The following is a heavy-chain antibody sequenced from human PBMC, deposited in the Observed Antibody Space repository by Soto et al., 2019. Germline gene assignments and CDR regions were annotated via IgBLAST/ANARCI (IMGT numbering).Heavy chain of an antibody. J-gene: IGHJ4*02. CDR3: ARGWTFDL. Sequence: GESLKISCAASGFTFSSYAMSWVRQAPGKGLEWVSGINGGGDSTYFADSVRGRFTISRDNSKNTLFLQMNSLRAEDTAVYYCARGWTFDLWGQGTLVTVSS. D-gene: IGHD1-1*01. V-gene: IGHV3-23*01. CDR2: INGGGDST. CDR1: GFTFSSYA.